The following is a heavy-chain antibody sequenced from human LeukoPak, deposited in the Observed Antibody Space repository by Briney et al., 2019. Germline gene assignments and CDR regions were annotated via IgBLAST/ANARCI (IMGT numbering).Heavy chain of an antibody. Sequence: ASVKVSCKVSGYTLTELSMHWVRQAPGKGLEWMGGFDPEGGETIYAQKFQGRVTMTEDTSTDTAYMELSSLRSEDTAVYYCATVLLYDSSGYPATGAFDIWGQGTMVTVSS. J-gene: IGHJ3*02. CDR1: GYTLTELS. D-gene: IGHD3-22*01. CDR2: FDPEGGET. V-gene: IGHV1-24*01. CDR3: ATVLLYDSSGYPATGAFDI.